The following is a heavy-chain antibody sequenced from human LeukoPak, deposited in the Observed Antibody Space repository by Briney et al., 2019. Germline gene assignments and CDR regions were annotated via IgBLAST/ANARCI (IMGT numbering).Heavy chain of an antibody. D-gene: IGHD2-8*01. Sequence: SETLSLTCTVTGGSITSNPYYWGWIRRPPGKGLEWIGSISFDGNSYYDPSLKSRVTVSRDTSKNQFSLKANSVTAADTAVYYCARINGGIWGQGTLVTVSS. CDR3: ARINGGI. V-gene: IGHV4-39*07. CDR1: GGSITSNPYY. J-gene: IGHJ4*02. CDR2: ISFDGNS.